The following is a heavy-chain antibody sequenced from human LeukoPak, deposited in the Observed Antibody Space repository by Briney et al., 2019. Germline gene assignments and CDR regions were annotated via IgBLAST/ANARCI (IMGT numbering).Heavy chain of an antibody. V-gene: IGHV3-23*01. J-gene: IGHJ4*02. CDR1: GFTFSSYA. Sequence: PGGSLRLSCAASGFTFSSYAMSWVRQAPGKGLEWVSAISGSGGSTYYADSVKGRFTISRDNSKNTLYLQTNSLRAEDTAVYYCAKNPGGVVVAATGYFDYWGQGTLVTISS. D-gene: IGHD2-15*01. CDR2: ISGSGGST. CDR3: AKNPGGVVVAATGYFDY.